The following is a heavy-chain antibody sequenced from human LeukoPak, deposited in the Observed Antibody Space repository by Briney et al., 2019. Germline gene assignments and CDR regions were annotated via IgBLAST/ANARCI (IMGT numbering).Heavy chain of an antibody. CDR3: ARALREVGRYYFDY. CDR1: GGSISSGGYY. V-gene: IGHV4-61*02. J-gene: IGHJ4*02. CDR2: IYTSGNT. D-gene: IGHD1-26*01. Sequence: SETLSLTCTVSGGSISSGGYYWSWIRQPAGKGLEWIGRIYTSGNTNYNPSLKSRVTISVDTSKNQFSLKLSSVTAADTAVYYCARALREVGRYYFDYWGQGTLVTVSS.